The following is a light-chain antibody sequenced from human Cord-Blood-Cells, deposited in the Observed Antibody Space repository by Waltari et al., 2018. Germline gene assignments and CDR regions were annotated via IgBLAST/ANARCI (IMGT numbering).Light chain of an antibody. CDR2: WAS. V-gene: IGKV4-1*01. J-gene: IGKJ2*01. Sequence: DIVMTQSPDSLAVSLGERATINCKSSQSVLYSSNNKNYLAWYQQKPGQPPKLLIYWASTRESGVPDRFSGSGSGTEFTLTISSLQAEDLAVYYCQQYYSTPHTFVQGTKLEIK. CDR1: QSVLYSSNNKNY. CDR3: QQYYSTPHT.